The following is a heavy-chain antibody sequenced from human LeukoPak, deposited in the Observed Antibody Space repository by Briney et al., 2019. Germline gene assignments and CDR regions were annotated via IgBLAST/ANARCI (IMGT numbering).Heavy chain of an antibody. Sequence: PSETLSLTCTVSGGSITSSSYHWGWIRQPPGKKLEWIGSIYHGGSTYYNPSLKSRVTMSVDTSKNQFSLKLSSVTAADTAVYYCAREGDGYNWGYYFDYWGQGTLVTVSS. CDR1: GGSITSSSYH. CDR3: AREGDGYNWGYYFDY. D-gene: IGHD5-24*01. J-gene: IGHJ4*02. V-gene: IGHV4-39*07. CDR2: IYHGGST.